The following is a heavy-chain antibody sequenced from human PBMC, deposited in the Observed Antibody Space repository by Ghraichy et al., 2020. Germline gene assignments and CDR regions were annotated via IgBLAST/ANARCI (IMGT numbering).Heavy chain of an antibody. CDR2: ISGSGGST. CDR1: GFTFSSYA. Sequence: GGSLRLSCAASGFTFSSYAMSWVRQAPGKGLEWVSAISGSGGSTYYADSVKGRFTISRDNSKNTLYLQMNSLRAEDTAVYYCAKDDYGDFYYYGMDVWGQGTTVTVSS. CDR3: AKDDYGDFYYYGMDV. V-gene: IGHV3-23*01. J-gene: IGHJ6*02. D-gene: IGHD4-17*01.